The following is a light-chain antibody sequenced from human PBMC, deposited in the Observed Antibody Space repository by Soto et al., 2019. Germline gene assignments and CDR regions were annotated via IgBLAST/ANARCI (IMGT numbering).Light chain of an antibody. V-gene: IGLV2-14*03. CDR3: SSYTPSSTYV. CDR1: SSDVGGYNY. J-gene: IGLJ1*01. CDR2: DVS. Sequence: QSVLTQPASVSGSPGQSITISCTGTSSDVGGYNYVSWYQQYPGKAPKLMIYDVSSRPSGVSNRFSGSKSGNTASLTISGLQAEDEADYHCSSYTPSSTYVFGTGTKLTAL.